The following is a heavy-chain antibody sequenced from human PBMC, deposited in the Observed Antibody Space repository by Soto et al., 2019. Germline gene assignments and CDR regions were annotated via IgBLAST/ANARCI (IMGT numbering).Heavy chain of an antibody. CDR3: AKDLGVRDVWGSYRYTDRLSY. D-gene: IGHD3-16*02. CDR2: ISGSGGST. V-gene: IGHV3-23*01. CDR1: GFTFSSYA. J-gene: IGHJ4*02. Sequence: GGSLRLSCAASGFTFSSYAMSWVRQAPGKGLEWVSAISGSGGSTYYADSVKGRFTISRDNSKNTLDLQMNSLRAEDTAVYYCAKDLGVRDVWGSYRYTDRLSYWGQGTLVTVSS.